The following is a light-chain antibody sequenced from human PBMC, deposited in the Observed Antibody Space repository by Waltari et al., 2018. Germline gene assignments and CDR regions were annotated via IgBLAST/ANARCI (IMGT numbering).Light chain of an antibody. Sequence: SYVLTQPPSVSVAPGEPARITCGGNNIESKSVHWYRQRPGQAPVVVISYDNDRAAGIPEQFSGSNSGNTATLTISRVEAGDEADYYCQVWDANTDPGVFGTGTEVTVL. CDR1: NIESKS. CDR2: YDN. CDR3: QVWDANTDPGV. J-gene: IGLJ1*01. V-gene: IGLV3-21*01.